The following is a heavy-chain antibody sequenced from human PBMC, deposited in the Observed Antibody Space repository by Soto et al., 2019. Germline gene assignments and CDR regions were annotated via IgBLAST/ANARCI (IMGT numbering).Heavy chain of an antibody. CDR2: ISYDGSNK. V-gene: IGHV3-30-3*01. Sequence: QVQLVESGGGVVQPGRSLRLSCAASGFTFSSYAMHWVRQAPGKGLEWVAVISYDGSNKYYADSVKGRFTISRDNSKNTLYLQMNSLRAEDTAVYYCARDRGVRGQNIMDYWGQGTLVTVSS. CDR3: ARDRGVRGQNIMDY. CDR1: GFTFSSYA. J-gene: IGHJ4*02. D-gene: IGHD6-13*01.